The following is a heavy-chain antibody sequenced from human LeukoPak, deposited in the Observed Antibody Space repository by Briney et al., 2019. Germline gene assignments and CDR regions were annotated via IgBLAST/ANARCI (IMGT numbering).Heavy chain of an antibody. V-gene: IGHV1-2*02. CDR3: ASAIFHLNREYYFDY. Sequence: GASVKVSCKASGYTFTGYYMHWVRQAPGQGLEWMGWINPNSGGTNYAQKFQGRVTMTRDTSISTAYMELSRLRSDDTAVYYCASAIFHLNREYYFDYWGQGTLVTVSS. CDR1: GYTFTGYY. D-gene: IGHD3-9*01. CDR2: INPNSGGT. J-gene: IGHJ4*02.